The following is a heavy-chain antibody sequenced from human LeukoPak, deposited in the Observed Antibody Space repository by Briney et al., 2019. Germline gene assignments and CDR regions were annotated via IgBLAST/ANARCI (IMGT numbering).Heavy chain of an antibody. J-gene: IGHJ4*02. CDR1: GFTFSSYA. D-gene: IGHD3-22*01. V-gene: IGHV3-23*01. CDR3: AKSYYDSDAFDY. Sequence: GGSLRLSCAASGFTFSSYAMSWVRQAPGKGLEWVSTISGSGGSTNYADSMKGRFTISRDNSKNTLYLQVNSLRAEDTAVYYCAKSYYDSDAFDYWGQGTLVTVSS. CDR2: ISGSGGST.